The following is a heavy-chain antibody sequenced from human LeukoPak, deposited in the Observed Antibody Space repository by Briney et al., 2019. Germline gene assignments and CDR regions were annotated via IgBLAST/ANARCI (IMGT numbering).Heavy chain of an antibody. J-gene: IGHJ5*02. CDR3: ASESVFGVVIIRSDP. CDR1: GGSISSYY. CDR2: IYYSGST. D-gene: IGHD3-3*01. V-gene: IGHV4-39*07. Sequence: KASETLSLTCTVSGGSISSYYWGWIRQPPGKGLEWIGSIYYSGSTYYNPSLKSRVTISVDTSKNQFSLKLSSVTAADTAVYYCASESVFGVVIIRSDPWGQGTLVTVSS.